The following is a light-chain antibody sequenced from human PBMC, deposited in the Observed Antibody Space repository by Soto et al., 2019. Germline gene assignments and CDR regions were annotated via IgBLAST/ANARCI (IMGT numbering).Light chain of an antibody. V-gene: IGKV1-5*01. CDR2: DAS. Sequence: DIQMTQSPSTLSASLGDRVDITCRASQSISMWLAWYQQKPGKAPNLLIYDASSLQSGVPSRFSGSGSGTEFTLTIFSLQPDDFATYYCQQYNSYAITFGQGTRLEI. J-gene: IGKJ5*01. CDR3: QQYNSYAIT. CDR1: QSISMW.